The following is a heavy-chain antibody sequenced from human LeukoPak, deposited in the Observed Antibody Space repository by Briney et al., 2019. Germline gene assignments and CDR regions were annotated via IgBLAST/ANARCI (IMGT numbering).Heavy chain of an antibody. CDR3: AKGGRFGELLYFDY. Sequence: GGSLRLSCAASGFTFSSYGMHWVRQAPGKGPEWVAFIRYDGSNKYYADSVKGRFTISRDNSKNTLYLQMNSLRAEDTAVYYCAKGGRFGELLYFDYWGQGTLVTVSS. CDR1: GFTFSSYG. V-gene: IGHV3-30*02. D-gene: IGHD3-10*01. CDR2: IRYDGSNK. J-gene: IGHJ4*02.